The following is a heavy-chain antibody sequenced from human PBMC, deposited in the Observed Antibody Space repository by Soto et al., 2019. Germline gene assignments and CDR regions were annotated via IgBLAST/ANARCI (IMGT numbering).Heavy chain of an antibody. D-gene: IGHD6-13*01. V-gene: IGHV4-59*12. J-gene: IGHJ4*02. CDR1: GGSISSYY. CDR2: IYYSGST. Sequence: SETLSLTCTVSGGSISSYYWSWIRQTPGKGLEWIGYIYYSGSTNYNPSLKSRVTISVDKSKNQFSLKLTSVTAADTAVYYCARARATIAAAAIFDCWGQGTLVTVSS. CDR3: ARARATIAAAAIFDC.